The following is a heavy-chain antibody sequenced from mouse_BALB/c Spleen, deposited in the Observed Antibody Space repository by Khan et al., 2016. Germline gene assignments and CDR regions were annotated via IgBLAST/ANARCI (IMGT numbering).Heavy chain of an antibody. D-gene: IGHD2-4*01. CDR3: ARDGQDYDAWFAS. CDR1: GFSLTNSG. J-gene: IGHJ3*01. V-gene: IGHV2-9*02. Sequence: QVQLKESGPGLVAPSQSLSITCTVSGFSLTNSGVHWIRQPPGKGLEWLGVIWPGGSTDYNSALMSRLSITKDNSQNQVFLKMISLQTDDTAMYXCARDGQDYDAWFASWGQGTLVIVSA. CDR2: IWPGGST.